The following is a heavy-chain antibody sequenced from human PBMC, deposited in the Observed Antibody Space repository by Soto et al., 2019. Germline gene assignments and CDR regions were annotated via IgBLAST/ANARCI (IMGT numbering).Heavy chain of an antibody. J-gene: IGHJ4*02. V-gene: IGHV4-59*08. CDR1: GGSISSYY. CDR3: ARRSGPGFDY. Sequence: PSETLSLTCTVSGGSISSYYWSWIRQPPGKGLEWIGYIYYSGSTNYNPSLKSRVTISVDTSKNQFSLKLSSVTAADTAVYYCARRSGPGFDYWGQGTLVTVS. CDR2: IYYSGST.